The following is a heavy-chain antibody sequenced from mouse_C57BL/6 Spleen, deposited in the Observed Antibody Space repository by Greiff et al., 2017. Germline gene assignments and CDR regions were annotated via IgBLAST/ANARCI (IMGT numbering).Heavy chain of an antibody. V-gene: IGHV1-61*01. D-gene: IGHD3-2*02. Sequence: VQLQQSGAELVRPGSSVKLSCKASGYTFTSYWMDWVKQRPGQGLEWIGNIYPSDSATHYNQKFKDKATLTVDKSSSTAYMQLSSLTSEDSAVYYCATRGSGYYFDYWGQGTTLTVSA. CDR1: GYTFTSYW. CDR2: IYPSDSAT. J-gene: IGHJ2*01. CDR3: ATRGSGYYFDY.